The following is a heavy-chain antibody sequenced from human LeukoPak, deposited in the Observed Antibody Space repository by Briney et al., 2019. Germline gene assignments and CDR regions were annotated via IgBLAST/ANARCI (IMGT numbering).Heavy chain of an antibody. J-gene: IGHJ4*02. CDR1: GYSISSGYY. CDR2: IYYSGST. V-gene: IGHV4-38-2*02. D-gene: IGHD3-10*01. CDR3: ARRGFGELFDY. Sequence: SETLSLTCTVSGYSISSGYYWGWIRQPPGKGLEWIGSIYYSGSTYYNPSLKSRVTISVDTSKNQFSLKLSSVTAADTAVYYCARRGFGELFDYWGQGTLVTVSS.